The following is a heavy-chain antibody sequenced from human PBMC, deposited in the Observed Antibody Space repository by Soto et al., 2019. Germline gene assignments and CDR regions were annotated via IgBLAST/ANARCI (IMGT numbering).Heavy chain of an antibody. CDR3: AKPGDYSHAFDI. CDR2: ISYDGSNK. CDR1: GFTFSSYG. J-gene: IGHJ3*02. Sequence: GGSLRLSCAASGFTFSSYGMHWVRQAPGKGLEWVAVISYDGSNKYYADSVKGRFTISRDNSENTLYLQMNSLRAEDTAVYYCAKPGDYSHAFDIWGQGTMVTVSS. V-gene: IGHV3-30*18. D-gene: IGHD4-4*01.